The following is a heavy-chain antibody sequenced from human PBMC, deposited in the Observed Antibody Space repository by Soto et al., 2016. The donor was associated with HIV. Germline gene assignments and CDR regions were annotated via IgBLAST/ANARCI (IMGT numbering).Heavy chain of an antibody. CDR1: GGSFSDYY. CDR3: ARRRPYYGVYYGVDV. V-gene: IGHV4-34*01. Sequence: QVQLNQWGAGLLKPSETLSLTCAVYGGSFSDYYWTWIRQPPGKRLEWIGQIHHSGHTDYNPSLKSRLNMSVDPSKNQFSLKLTSVAATDSATYYCARRRPYYGVYYGVDVWGQGTPVTVSS. D-gene: IGHD3-10*01. CDR2: IHHSGHT. J-gene: IGHJ6*02.